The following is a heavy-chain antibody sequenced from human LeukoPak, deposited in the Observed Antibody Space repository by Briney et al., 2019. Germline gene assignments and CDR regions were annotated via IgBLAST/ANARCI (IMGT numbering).Heavy chain of an antibody. CDR2: INPFSGGT. Sequence: ASVKVSCKASGYTFTDYYFHWVRQAPGQGLEWMGWINPFSGGTKYAQQFQGRVTMTREPSVTTAYIEQSRLRSDDTAIYYCAREGGLLTTGQYYYCLDVWGKGTTVTVSS. J-gene: IGHJ6*03. D-gene: IGHD3-9*01. CDR1: GYTFTDYY. CDR3: AREGGLLTTGQYYYCLDV. V-gene: IGHV1-2*02.